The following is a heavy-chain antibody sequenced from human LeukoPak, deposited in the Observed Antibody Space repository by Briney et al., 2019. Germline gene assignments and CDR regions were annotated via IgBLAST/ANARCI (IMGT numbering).Heavy chain of an antibody. CDR1: GGSISSYY. V-gene: IGHV4-59*12. Sequence: SETLSLTCTVSGGSISSYYWSWIRQPPGKGLEWIGYIYYSGSTNYNPSLKSRVTISVDTSKNQFSLKLSSVTAADTAVYYCARGGSIAMIVVVYYFDYWGQGTLVTVSS. J-gene: IGHJ4*02. CDR2: IYYSGST. D-gene: IGHD3-22*01. CDR3: ARGGSIAMIVVVYYFDY.